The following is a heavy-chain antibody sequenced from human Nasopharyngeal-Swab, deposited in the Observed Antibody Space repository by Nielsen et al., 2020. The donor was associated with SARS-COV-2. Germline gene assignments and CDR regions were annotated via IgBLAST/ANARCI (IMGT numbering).Heavy chain of an antibody. J-gene: IGHJ6*02. CDR3: ARGGLSYYYYPLDV. CDR2: LTHDGST. V-gene: IGHV4-61*05. CDR1: GGSISSSSYY. Sequence: SETLSLTCTLSGGSISSSSYYWGWIRQPPGRGLEWIGDLTHDGSTTYNASFRGRSAITSDRSSNQVSLRVNSMTAADSALYFCARGGLSYYYYPLDVWGQGTTVTVSS. D-gene: IGHD2-21*01.